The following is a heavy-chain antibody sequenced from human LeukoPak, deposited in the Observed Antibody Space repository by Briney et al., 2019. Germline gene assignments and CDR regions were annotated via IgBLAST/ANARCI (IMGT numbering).Heavy chain of an antibody. CDR3: ATQYSGSFPYYYYGMDV. Sequence: SETLSLTCTVSGGSVSSGSYYWSWIRQPPGKGLEWIGYIYYSGSTNHNPSLKSRVTISVDTSKNQFSLKLRSVTAADTAVYYCATQYSGSFPYYYYGMDVWGQGTTVTVSS. J-gene: IGHJ6*02. CDR1: GGSVSSGSYY. CDR2: IYYSGST. V-gene: IGHV4-61*01. D-gene: IGHD1-26*01.